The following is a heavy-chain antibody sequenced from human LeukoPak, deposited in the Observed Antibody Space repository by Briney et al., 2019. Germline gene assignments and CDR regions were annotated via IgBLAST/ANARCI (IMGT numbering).Heavy chain of an antibody. CDR2: IYCSGST. Sequence: SETLSLTCTVSGGSISSYYWSWIRQPPGKGLEWIGYIYCSGSTNYNPSLKSRVTISVDTSKNQFSLKLSSVTAADTAVYYCARMYYYGSGSYYYDYWGQGTLVTVSS. V-gene: IGHV4-59*08. J-gene: IGHJ4*02. CDR3: ARMYYYGSGSYYYDY. CDR1: GGSISSYY. D-gene: IGHD3-10*01.